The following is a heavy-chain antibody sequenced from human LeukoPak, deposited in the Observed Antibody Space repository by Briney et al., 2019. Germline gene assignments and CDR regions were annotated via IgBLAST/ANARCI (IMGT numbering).Heavy chain of an antibody. Sequence: PGGSLRLSCAASGFTFSTYRMSWVRQAPGKGLEWVANIKQDGSEKHYVDSVKGRFTISRDNAKNSLYLQMSSLRAEDTAVYYCTSVEETATTAAIIRKYSYYYYYMDVWGKGNTVTVSS. J-gene: IGHJ6*03. V-gene: IGHV3-7*01. D-gene: IGHD4-11*01. CDR2: IKQDGSEK. CDR1: GFTFSTYR. CDR3: TSVEETATTAAIIRKYSYYYYYMDV.